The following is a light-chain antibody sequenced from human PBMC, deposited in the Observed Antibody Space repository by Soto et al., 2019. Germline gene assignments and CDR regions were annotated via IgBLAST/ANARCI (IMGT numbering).Light chain of an antibody. V-gene: IGLV2-14*01. Sequence: QSLLTQPASVSGSRGQSITISWTGTSSDVGHYDFVSWYQQHPGKAPKLMIYEVSNRPSGVSNRFSGSKSGNTASLTISGLQAEDEADYYCSSYTSSSTLVFGTGTKVTVL. CDR2: EVS. CDR1: SSDVGHYDF. CDR3: SSYTSSSTLV. J-gene: IGLJ1*01.